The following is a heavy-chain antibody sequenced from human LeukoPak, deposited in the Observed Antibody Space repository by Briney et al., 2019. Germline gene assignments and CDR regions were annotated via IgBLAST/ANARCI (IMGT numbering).Heavy chain of an antibody. V-gene: IGHV3-23*01. J-gene: IGHJ4*02. CDR1: GFTFSNDG. Sequence: GGSLRLSCAASGFTFSNDGMTWVRQAPGKGLEWVSSISGHGRNTYYADSVKGRFTISRDNFKNTMFLQMNSLRAEDTAVYYCAIVSNSDSGVMGSYWGRGTLVTVSS. D-gene: IGHD3-22*01. CDR3: AIVSNSDSGVMGSY. CDR2: ISGHGRNT.